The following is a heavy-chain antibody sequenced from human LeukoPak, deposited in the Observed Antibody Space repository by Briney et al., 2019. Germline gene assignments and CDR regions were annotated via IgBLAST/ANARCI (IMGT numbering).Heavy chain of an antibody. D-gene: IGHD5-12*01. V-gene: IGHV3-23*01. J-gene: IGHJ3*01. Sequence: PGGSLRLSCAASGFTFRNYVMSWVRQAPGKGLEWVSTIGNTGGTTYYADSVKGRFIISRDNSKNTVYLQMNSLRAEDTAIYYCAKGRSGSHYDAFDVWGQGAMVTVSS. CDR2: IGNTGGTT. CDR3: AKGRSGSHYDAFDV. CDR1: GFTFRNYV.